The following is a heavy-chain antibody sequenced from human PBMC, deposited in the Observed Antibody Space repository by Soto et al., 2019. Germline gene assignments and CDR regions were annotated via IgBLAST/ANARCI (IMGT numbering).Heavy chain of an antibody. CDR2: TSIDGSTK. CDR1: GFSFTSYD. CDR3: ARNYGSALDY. J-gene: IGHJ4*02. V-gene: IGHV3-30-3*01. D-gene: IGHD3-10*01. Sequence: PWGSLRLSCAASGFSFTSYDIYWVRQAPGKGLEWVAVTSIDGSTKYYADSVKGRFTVSRDNSKDTLYLEMTSLRPEDTAVYYCARNYGSALDYWGQGTPVTVSS.